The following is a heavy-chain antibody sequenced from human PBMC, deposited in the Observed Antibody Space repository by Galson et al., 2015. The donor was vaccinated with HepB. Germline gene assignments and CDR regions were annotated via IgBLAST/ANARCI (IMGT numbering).Heavy chain of an antibody. J-gene: IGHJ6*02. CDR3: VYYDILTGYPFGGMDV. D-gene: IGHD3-9*01. V-gene: IGHV1-69*13. Sequence: SVKVSCKASGGTFSSYAISWVRQAPGQGLEWMGGIIPIFGTANYAQKFQGRVTITADESTSTAYMELSSLRSEDTAVYYCVYYDILTGYPFGGMDVWGQGTTVTVSS. CDR1: GGTFSSYA. CDR2: IIPIFGTA.